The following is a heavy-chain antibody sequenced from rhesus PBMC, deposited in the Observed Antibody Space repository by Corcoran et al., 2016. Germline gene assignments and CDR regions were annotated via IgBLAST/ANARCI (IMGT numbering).Heavy chain of an antibody. Sequence: QVQLQESGPGLVKPSETMSLTCAVSGGSISGYYWNWIRQPPGKGLEWIGYIGCTGVNTYHNPSLKSRVPISTDTSNNQFSLKLSSLTAADTAVYSGARTLNRGYFDYWGQGVLVTVSS. CDR2: IGCTGVNT. CDR3: ARTLNRGYFDY. CDR1: GGSISGYY. V-gene: IGHV4-165*02. D-gene: IGHD2-39*01. J-gene: IGHJ4*01.